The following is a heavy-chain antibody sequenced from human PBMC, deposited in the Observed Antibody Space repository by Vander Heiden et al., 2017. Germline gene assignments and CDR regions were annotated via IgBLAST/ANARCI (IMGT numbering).Heavy chain of an antibody. V-gene: IGHV3-9*01. Sequence: EVQLVESGGGLVQPGRSLRLSCAASGFTFDDYAMHWVRQAPGKGLEWVSGISWNSGSIGYADSVKGRFTISRDNAKNSLYLQMNSLRAEDTALYYCARTVGYCSSTSCYQYFQHWGQGTLVTVSS. CDR2: ISWNSGSI. J-gene: IGHJ1*01. D-gene: IGHD2-2*01. CDR3: ARTVGYCSSTSCYQYFQH. CDR1: GFTFDDYA.